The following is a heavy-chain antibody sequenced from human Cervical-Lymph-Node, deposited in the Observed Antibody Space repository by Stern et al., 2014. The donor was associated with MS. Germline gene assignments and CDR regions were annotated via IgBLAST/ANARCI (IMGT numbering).Heavy chain of an antibody. Sequence: QVQLQESCPRLVKPSETLSLTCTVSSGSISNYYWNRIRQPPGKGLEWIGFFSYSGITKYNPYLRSLVTMSLDTSTNQFSLKLTSASAADTAVYYCARSGGNHYDTSGYSTRDDFDSWGQGTLVTVSS. CDR3: ARSGGNHYDTSGYSTRDDFDS. V-gene: IGHV4-59*01. D-gene: IGHD3-22*01. CDR1: SGSISNYY. J-gene: IGHJ4*02. CDR2: FSYSGIT.